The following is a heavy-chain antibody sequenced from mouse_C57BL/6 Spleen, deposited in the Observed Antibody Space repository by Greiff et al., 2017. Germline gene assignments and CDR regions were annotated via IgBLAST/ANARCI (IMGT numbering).Heavy chain of an antibody. D-gene: IGHD1-1*01. J-gene: IGHJ4*01. V-gene: IGHV2-3*01. Sequence: VQLVESGPGLVAPSQSLSITCTVSGFSLTCYGVSWVRQPPGEGLEWLGVIWGDGSTNYHSAPISRLSISQDNSKSQGFFKLNRQQTDDTATYCCAKYYGSRGAMDYWGQGTSVTVSS. CDR1: GFSLTCYG. CDR3: AKYYGSRGAMDY. CDR2: IWGDGST.